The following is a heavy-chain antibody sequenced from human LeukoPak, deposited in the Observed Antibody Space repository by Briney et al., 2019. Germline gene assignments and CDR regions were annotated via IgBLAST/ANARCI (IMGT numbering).Heavy chain of an antibody. D-gene: IGHD2-15*01. Sequence: GGSLRLSCAASGFTFGSYWVHWVRQAPGKGLVWVSRINSDGSSTSYADSVKGRFTISRDNAKNTLYLQMNSLRAEDTAMYYCARGSDCSGGSCYSYWYFDLWGRGTLVTVSS. CDR2: INSDGSST. J-gene: IGHJ2*01. V-gene: IGHV3-74*01. CDR3: ARGSDCSGGSCYSYWYFDL. CDR1: GFTFGSYW.